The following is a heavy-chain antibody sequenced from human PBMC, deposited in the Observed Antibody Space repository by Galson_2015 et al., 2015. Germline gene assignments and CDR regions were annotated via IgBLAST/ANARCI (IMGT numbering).Heavy chain of an antibody. D-gene: IGHD6-13*01. CDR2: ISGSGGST. V-gene: IGHV3-23*01. Sequence: SLRLSCAAPGFTFSSYAMSWVRQAPGKGLEWVSAISGSGGSTYYADSVKGRFTISRDNSKNTLYLQMNSLRAEDTAVYYCAKDNMQQLDPTTYYYYGMDVWGQGTTVTVSS. CDR3: AKDNMQQLDPTTYYYYGMDV. J-gene: IGHJ6*02. CDR1: GFTFSSYA.